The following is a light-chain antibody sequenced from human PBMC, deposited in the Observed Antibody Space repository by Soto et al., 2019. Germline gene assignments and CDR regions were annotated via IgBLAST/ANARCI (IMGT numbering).Light chain of an antibody. CDR3: RKRTHWPLT. Sequence: VVMTQSPLSLPVTLGQPASISCRSNQSLVHSDGIAYFSWFQQRRGRSPRRLIYKVSNRDSGVPARCSGSGSGTDFALKISRLEGEDVGVYYCRKRTHWPLTLGQGTRRETK. V-gene: IGKV2-30*02. J-gene: IGKJ5*01. CDR1: QSLVHSDGIAY. CDR2: KVS.